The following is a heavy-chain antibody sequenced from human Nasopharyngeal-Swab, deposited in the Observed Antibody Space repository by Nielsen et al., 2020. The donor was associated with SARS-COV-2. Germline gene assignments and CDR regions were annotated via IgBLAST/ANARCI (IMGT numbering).Heavy chain of an antibody. V-gene: IGHV3-48*03. Sequence: GESLKISCAASGFTFSSYEMNWVRQAPGKGLEWVSYISSSGSTRYYADSVKGRFTISRDNAKNSLYLQMNSLRAEDTAVYYCARDHGSGSYFNYYYYYGMDVWGQGTTVTVSS. J-gene: IGHJ6*02. CDR1: GFTFSSYE. D-gene: IGHD3-10*01. CDR3: ARDHGSGSYFNYYYYYGMDV. CDR2: ISSSGSTR.